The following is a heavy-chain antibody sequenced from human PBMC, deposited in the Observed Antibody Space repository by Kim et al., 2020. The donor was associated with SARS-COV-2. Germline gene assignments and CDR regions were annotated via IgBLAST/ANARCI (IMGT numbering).Heavy chain of an antibody. J-gene: IGHJ4*02. CDR1: GGSISSSSYY. D-gene: IGHD3-3*01. CDR2: IYYSGST. V-gene: IGHV4-39*01. Sequence: SETLSLTCTVSGGSISSSSYYWGWIRQPPGKGLEWIGSIYYSGSTYYNPSLKSRVTISVDTSKNQFSLKLSSVTAADTAVYYCARGGTIFGVVIDYWGQGTLVTVSS. CDR3: ARGGTIFGVVIDY.